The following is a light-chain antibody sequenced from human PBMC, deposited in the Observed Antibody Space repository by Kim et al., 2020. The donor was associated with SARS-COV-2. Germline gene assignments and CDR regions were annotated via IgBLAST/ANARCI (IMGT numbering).Light chain of an antibody. CDR1: QSLVHSNGNTY. Sequence: QPAAISCRSSQSLVHSNGNTYVSWHHQRPGQPQRLLIYEISNRFSGVPDRFSGSGAGTDFTLRISRVEAEDVGLYYCMQATQFPYNFGPGTKLEI. J-gene: IGKJ2*01. CDR2: EIS. CDR3: MQATQFPYN. V-gene: IGKV2-24*01.